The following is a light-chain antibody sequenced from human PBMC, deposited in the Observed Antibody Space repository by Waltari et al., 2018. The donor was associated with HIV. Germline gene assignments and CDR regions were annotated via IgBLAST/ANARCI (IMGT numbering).Light chain of an antibody. CDR3: QTWDTGIQI. Sequence: QLALTQAPSASAPLGASVNVSCSLSSGHTTYAVAWHPMEPDKGPRFWMTINSDGSHTRGDDIPHRFSGSSRASERFLTTSNVVSEDEADYLCQTWDTGIQISAGATRLTVL. CDR1: SGHTTYA. V-gene: IGLV4-69*02. J-gene: IGLJ2*01. CDR2: INSDGSH.